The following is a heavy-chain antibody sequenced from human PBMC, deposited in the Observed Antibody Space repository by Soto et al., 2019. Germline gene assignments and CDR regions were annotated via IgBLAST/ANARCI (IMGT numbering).Heavy chain of an antibody. Sequence: QVQLVQSGAEVKKPGASVKVSCKASGYTFTSYDINWVRQATGQGFEYLGWMNPNSGNTGYVKKFQRRVTMTRDTSMSTAYMELSSLSSEATAVYYCARGSKYGDYSRWFDPLGPGTLVTVSS. J-gene: IGHJ5*02. CDR1: GYTFTSYD. V-gene: IGHV1-8*01. CDR2: MNPNSGNT. D-gene: IGHD4-17*01. CDR3: ARGSKYGDYSRWFDP.